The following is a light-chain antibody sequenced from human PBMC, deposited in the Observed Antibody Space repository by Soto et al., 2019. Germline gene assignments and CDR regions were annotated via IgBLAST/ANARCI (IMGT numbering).Light chain of an antibody. CDR1: QSITTW. CDR3: QQYNHYSSWT. J-gene: IGKJ1*01. CDR2: RAS. V-gene: IGKV1-5*03. Sequence: DIQMTQSPSTLSASVGDRVTIACRASQSITTWLAWYQQKPGKAPKVLIYRASILESGVPSRFSGSGSGTEFTLTISSLQPDDFATYYCQQYNHYSSWTFGQGTRVEIK.